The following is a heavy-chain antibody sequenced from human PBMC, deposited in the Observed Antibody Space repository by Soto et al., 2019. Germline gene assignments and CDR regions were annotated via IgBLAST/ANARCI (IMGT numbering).Heavy chain of an antibody. CDR1: GFTFSSYG. V-gene: IGHV3-33*01. J-gene: IGHJ4*02. Sequence: QVQLVESGGGVVQPGRSLRLSCAASGFTFSSYGMHWVRQAPGKGLEWVAVIWYDGSNKYYADSVKGRFTISRDNSKNSLYLQMNSLRAEDTAVYYCASLPTLYDSSGYGVYWGQGTLVTVSS. CDR2: IWYDGSNK. D-gene: IGHD3-22*01. CDR3: ASLPTLYDSSGYGVY.